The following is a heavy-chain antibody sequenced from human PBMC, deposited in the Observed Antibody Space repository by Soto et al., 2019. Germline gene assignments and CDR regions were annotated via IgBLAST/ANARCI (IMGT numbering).Heavy chain of an antibody. CDR2: ISSSGSTI. V-gene: IGHV3-48*03. J-gene: IGHJ6*02. CDR1: GFTFSIYE. CDR3: ARDSQGSSWYAGYYYYYGMDV. Sequence: GGSLRLSCAASGFTFSIYEMTWVRQAPGKGLEWVSYISSSGSTIYYADSVKGRFTISRDNAKNSLYLQMNSLRAEDTAVYYCARDSQGSSWYAGYYYYYGMDVWGQGTTVTVSS. D-gene: IGHD6-13*01.